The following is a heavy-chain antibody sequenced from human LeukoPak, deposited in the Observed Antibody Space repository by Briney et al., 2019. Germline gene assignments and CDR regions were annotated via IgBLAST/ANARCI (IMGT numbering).Heavy chain of an antibody. D-gene: IGHD6-13*01. CDR2: IKKDGSEK. J-gene: IGHJ4*02. CDR1: GFTFSSYW. V-gene: IGHV3-7*01. CDR3: ARTVGRSWTFDY. Sequence: GGSMRLSCAASGFTFSSYWMSWVRQAPGKGLEWVSNIKKDGSEKYYVDSVEGRFTISSDNAKNSLYLQMSSRRGEDTAVYYSARTVGRSWTFDYWGQGTLVTVSS.